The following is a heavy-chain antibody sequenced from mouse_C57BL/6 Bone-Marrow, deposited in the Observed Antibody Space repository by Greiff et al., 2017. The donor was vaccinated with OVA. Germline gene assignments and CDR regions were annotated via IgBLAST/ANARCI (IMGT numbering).Heavy chain of an antibody. Sequence: VQLQQPGAELVRPGSSVKLSCKASGYTFTSYWMDWVKQRPGQGLEWIGNIYPSDSETHYNQKFKDKATLTVDKSSSTAYMQLSSLTSEDSAVYYCARSITTVVATYNFDYWGQGTTLTVSS. CDR2: IYPSDSET. J-gene: IGHJ2*01. CDR3: ARSITTVVATYNFDY. V-gene: IGHV1-61*01. CDR1: GYTFTSYW. D-gene: IGHD1-1*01.